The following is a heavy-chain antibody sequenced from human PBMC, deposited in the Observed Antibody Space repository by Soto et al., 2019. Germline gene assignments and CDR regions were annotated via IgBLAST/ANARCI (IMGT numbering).Heavy chain of an antibody. Sequence: WGSLRLSCAASGFVFTEYYISWIRQAPGKGLEWVASTSSTANTIDYKDSVKGRFTISRDNAKNSLYLQMTSLRAEDTAVYYCARDRYGLFDYWGQGTLVTVSS. J-gene: IGHJ4*02. CDR2: TSSTANTI. D-gene: IGHD4-17*01. CDR1: GFVFTEYY. V-gene: IGHV3-11*01. CDR3: ARDRYGLFDY.